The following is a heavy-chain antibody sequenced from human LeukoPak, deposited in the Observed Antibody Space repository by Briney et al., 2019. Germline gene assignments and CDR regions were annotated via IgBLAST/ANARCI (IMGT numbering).Heavy chain of an antibody. CDR1: GYSISYGYY. J-gene: IGHJ4*02. D-gene: IGHD4-23*01. CDR2: IHEGGST. CDR3: ARVGGGGDSAGY. V-gene: IGHV4-38-2*02. Sequence: SETLSLTCTVSGYSISYGYYWGWIRQPPGEGLEWIGSIHEGGSTYYNASLKNRVTLSVDTSKNQFSLNLKSVTAADTAVYYCARVGGGGDSAGYWGQGNLVTVPS.